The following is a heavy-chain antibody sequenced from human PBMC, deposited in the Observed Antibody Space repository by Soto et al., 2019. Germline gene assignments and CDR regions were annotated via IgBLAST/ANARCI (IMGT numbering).Heavy chain of an antibody. V-gene: IGHV1-18*04. CDR1: GYAFTSYG. D-gene: IGHD3-10*01. CDR2: IAPHSGRT. J-gene: IGHJ5*02. CDR3: ARAATGSYHSAS. Sequence: QVQLVQSGPEVKKPGASVRVSCMTSGYAFTSYGVNWVRQAPGQGLEWMGWIAPHSGRTTYLPKFQGRVTISADAFTNTAYMELRGLSSDDTGIYFCARAATGSYHSASWGQGTVVTVSS.